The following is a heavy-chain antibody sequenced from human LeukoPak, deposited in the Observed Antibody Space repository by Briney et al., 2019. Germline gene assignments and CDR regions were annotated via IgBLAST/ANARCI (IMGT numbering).Heavy chain of an antibody. D-gene: IGHD3-3*01. Sequence: SVKVSCKASGGTFSSYAISWVRQAPGQGLEWMGGIIPIFGTANYAQKFQGRVTITADESTSAAYMELSSLRSEDTAVYSCARGRRITIFGVVHVAFDIWGQGTMVTVSS. V-gene: IGHV1-69*13. J-gene: IGHJ3*02. CDR3: ARGRRITIFGVVHVAFDI. CDR2: IIPIFGTA. CDR1: GGTFSSYA.